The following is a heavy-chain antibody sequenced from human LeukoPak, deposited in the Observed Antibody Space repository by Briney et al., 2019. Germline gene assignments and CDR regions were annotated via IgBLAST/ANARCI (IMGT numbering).Heavy chain of an antibody. Sequence: GRSLRLSCAASGFTFSSYGMHWVRQAPGKGLEWVAVIWYDGSNKYYADSVKGRFTISRDDSKNTLYLQLNNLRAEDTAVYYCARDLGSTNYYFDYWGQGTLVSVSS. CDR2: IWYDGSNK. V-gene: IGHV3-33*01. CDR1: GFTFSSYG. J-gene: IGHJ4*02. CDR3: ARDLGSTNYYFDY. D-gene: IGHD4/OR15-4a*01.